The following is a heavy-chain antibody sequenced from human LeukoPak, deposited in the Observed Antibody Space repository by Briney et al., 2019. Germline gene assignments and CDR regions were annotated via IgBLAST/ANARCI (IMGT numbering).Heavy chain of an antibody. CDR3: ASGSGRSRSYDY. CDR2: IYSGGTT. D-gene: IGHD1-26*01. Sequence: GGSLILSCAASAFTVSSNYMSWVRQAPGKGLEWVSVIYSGGTTYYADSVKGRFTISRDNSKNTLYLQMSSLRAEDTAVYHCASGSGRSRSYDYWGQGTLVTVSS. CDR1: AFTVSSNY. J-gene: IGHJ4*02. V-gene: IGHV3-53*01.